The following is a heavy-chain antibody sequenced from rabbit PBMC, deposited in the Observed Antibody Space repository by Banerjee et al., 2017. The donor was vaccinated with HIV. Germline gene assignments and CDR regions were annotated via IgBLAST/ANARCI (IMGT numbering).Heavy chain of an antibody. Sequence: QEQLEESGGDLVKPEGSLTLTCTASGFSFSSSYWICWIRQAPGKGLEWIACIDAGSNGNTYYASWAKGRFTVSKTSSTTVTLQMTSLTAADTATYFCASGYSDVYFNLWGPGTLVTVS. D-gene: IGHD1-1*01. CDR2: IDAGSNGNT. J-gene: IGHJ4*01. CDR1: GFSFSSSYW. V-gene: IGHV1S45*01. CDR3: ASGYSDVYFNL.